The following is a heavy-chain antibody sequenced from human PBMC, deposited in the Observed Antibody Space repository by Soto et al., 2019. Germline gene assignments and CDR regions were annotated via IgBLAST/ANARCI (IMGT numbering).Heavy chain of an antibody. J-gene: IGHJ4*02. D-gene: IGHD3-9*01. CDR2: MSYSGST. V-gene: IGHV4-59*01. Sequence: LSLTCTVSGGSNSSYYWSWIRQSPGKGLEWIGYMSYSGSTTYNPSLKSRVTISLHTSNNQFSLDLNSVTAADTAVYYCARARNFLTGSYKGGFYYFDYWGQGTLVTVSS. CDR1: GGSNSSYY. CDR3: ARARNFLTGSYKGGFYYFDY.